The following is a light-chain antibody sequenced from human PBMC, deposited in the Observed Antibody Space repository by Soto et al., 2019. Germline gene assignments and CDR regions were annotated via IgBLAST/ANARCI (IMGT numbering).Light chain of an antibody. CDR2: EVN. V-gene: IGLV2-8*01. Sequence: QSVLTQPPSASGSPGQSVTISCTGTSSDIGGYNYVSWYQQHPGKAPKLMIHEVNKRPSGVPDRFSASKSGNTASLTVSGLQAEDEADYYCSSYAGSNSPYVFGTGTKVTVL. CDR3: SSYAGSNSPYV. J-gene: IGLJ1*01. CDR1: SSDIGGYNY.